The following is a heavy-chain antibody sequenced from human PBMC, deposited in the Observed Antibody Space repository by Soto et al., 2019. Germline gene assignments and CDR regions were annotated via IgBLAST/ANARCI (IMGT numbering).Heavy chain of an antibody. J-gene: IGHJ4*02. CDR3: ARVPDY. V-gene: IGHV4-30-2*01. Sequence: QLQLQESGSGLVKPSQTLSLTCAVSGGSISSGGYSWSWIRQPPGKGLKWIAYISHSGSTYYNPSPKTRSTITVATSKNQFSLKLSSVTAADTAVSYCARVPDYWGQGTLVTVSS. CDR1: GGSISSGGYS. CDR2: ISHSGST.